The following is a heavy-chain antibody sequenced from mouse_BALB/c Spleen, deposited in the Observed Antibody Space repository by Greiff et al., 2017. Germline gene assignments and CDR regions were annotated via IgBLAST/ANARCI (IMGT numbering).Heavy chain of an antibody. D-gene: IGHD2-10*02. CDR1: GYTFTDYN. Sequence: VQLKQSGPELVKPGASVKISCKASGYTFTDYNMHWVKQSHGKSLEWIGYIYPYNGGTGYNQKFKSKATLTVDNSSSTAYMELRSLTSEDSAVYYCARAGYGNWGYFDVWGAGTTVTVSS. CDR2: IYPYNGGT. V-gene: IGHV1S29*02. J-gene: IGHJ1*01. CDR3: ARAGYGNWGYFDV.